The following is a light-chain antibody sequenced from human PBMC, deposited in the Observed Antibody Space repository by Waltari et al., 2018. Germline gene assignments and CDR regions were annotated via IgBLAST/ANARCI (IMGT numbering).Light chain of an antibody. V-gene: IGKV3-20*01. J-gene: IGKJ4*01. CDR2: GAS. Sequence: PVSVSGSPGQSVTISCRASQSVSSSYLAWYQQKPGQAPRLLIYGASSRATGIPDRFSGSGSGTDFTLTISRLEPEDFAVYYCQQYGSSLLTFGGGTKVEIK. CDR3: QQYGSSLLT. CDR1: QSVSSSY.